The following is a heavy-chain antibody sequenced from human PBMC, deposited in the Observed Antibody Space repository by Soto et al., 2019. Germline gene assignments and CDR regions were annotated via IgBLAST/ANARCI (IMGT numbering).Heavy chain of an antibody. CDR1: GGSISSYY. D-gene: IGHD3-3*01. CDR3: ARASPERFTGSLWSGYQKNNNYYMDV. V-gene: IGHV4-59*01. Sequence: PSETLYLSSTVSGGSISSYYWSWIRQPPGKGLEWIGYIYYSGSTNYNPSLKSRVTISVDTSKNQFSLKLSSVTAADTAVYYCARASPERFTGSLWSGYQKNNNYYMDVWGKGTTVTVSS. CDR2: IYYSGST. J-gene: IGHJ6*03.